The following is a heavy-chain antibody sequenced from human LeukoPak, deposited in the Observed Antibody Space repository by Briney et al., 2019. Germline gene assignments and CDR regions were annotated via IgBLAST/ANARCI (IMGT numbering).Heavy chain of an antibody. J-gene: IGHJ4*02. CDR3: ARDQVPWYYYDSSGTNAPDY. Sequence: GRSLRLSCAASGFTFSSYGMLWVRQTPGKGLEWVAVIWYDGSNKYYADSVKGRFTISRDNSKNTLYLQMNSLRAEDTAVYYCARDQVPWYYYDSSGTNAPDYWGQGTLVTVSS. CDR1: GFTFSSYG. D-gene: IGHD3-22*01. V-gene: IGHV3-33*01. CDR2: IWYDGSNK.